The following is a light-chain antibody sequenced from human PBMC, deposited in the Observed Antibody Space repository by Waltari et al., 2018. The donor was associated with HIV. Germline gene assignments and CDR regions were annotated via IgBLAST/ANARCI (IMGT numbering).Light chain of an antibody. Sequence: QSVLTQPPSVSGAPGQRVTFSCTGSSSHIGPGYAVHWYQQLPGTAPKLLIYGNSNRPSGVPDRFSGSKSGTSASLAITGLQAEDEADYYCQSYDSSLRGSVFGGGTKLTVL. CDR3: QSYDSSLRGSV. CDR1: SSHIGPGYA. CDR2: GNS. J-gene: IGLJ2*01. V-gene: IGLV1-40*01.